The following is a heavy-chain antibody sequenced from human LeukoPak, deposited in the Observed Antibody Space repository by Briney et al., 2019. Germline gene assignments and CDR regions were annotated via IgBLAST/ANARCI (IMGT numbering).Heavy chain of an antibody. CDR1: GFTFTNYA. V-gene: IGHV3-23*01. Sequence: PGGSLRLSCAASGFTFTNYAMTWVRQAPGKGLEWVSAISGSGGSTFYADSVKGRFTISKDNSKNTLYLQMNTLRAEDTAVYYCARGPLRYCSSSSCYYQDYWGQGTLVTVSS. CDR3: ARGPLRYCSSSSCYYQDY. CDR2: ISGSGGST. D-gene: IGHD2-2*01. J-gene: IGHJ4*02.